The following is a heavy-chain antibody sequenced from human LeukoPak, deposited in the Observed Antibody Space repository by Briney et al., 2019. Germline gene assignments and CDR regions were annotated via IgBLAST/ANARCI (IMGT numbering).Heavy chain of an antibody. CDR3: ARGGITGTDAEYYYYYMDV. V-gene: IGHV1-8*03. D-gene: IGHD1-7*01. CDR2: MNPNTGHT. J-gene: IGHJ6*03. Sequence: ASVKVSCKISGYTFTRYDINWVRQATGQRLEWMGWMNPNTGHTAYAPKFQGRVTFTRNTSVSTAYMELDILISEDTAVYFCARGGITGTDAEYYYYYMDVWGKGTTVTVSS. CDR1: GYTFTRYD.